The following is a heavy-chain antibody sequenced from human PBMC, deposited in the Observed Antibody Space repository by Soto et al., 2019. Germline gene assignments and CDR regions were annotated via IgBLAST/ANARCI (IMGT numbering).Heavy chain of an antibody. J-gene: IGHJ5*02. Sequence: QVQLQESGPGLVKPSQTLSLTCTVSGGSISSGGFYWSWIRHHPGKGMEWIGYIYYSGSTYYNPSLQSRVTISVATPKHQFSLRLSSVTAADMAVYYCARDPTSIGAEGWVDPWGQGTRVTVSS. CDR1: GGSISSGGFY. V-gene: IGHV4-31*03. CDR3: ARDPTSIGAEGWVDP. D-gene: IGHD6-13*01. CDR2: IYYSGST.